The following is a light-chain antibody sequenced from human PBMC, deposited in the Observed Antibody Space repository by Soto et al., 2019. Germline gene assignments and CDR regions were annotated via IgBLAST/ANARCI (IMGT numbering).Light chain of an antibody. CDR3: QQRSNWLSIT. J-gene: IGKJ5*01. CDR2: DAS. CDR1: QSVSSY. Sequence: EIVLTHSPATLSLSPGERATLSCSASQSVSSYLAWYQQKPGQAPRLLIYDASNRATGIPARFSGSGSGTDFTLTISSLEPEDFAVYYCQQRSNWLSITFGQGTRLENK. V-gene: IGKV3-11*01.